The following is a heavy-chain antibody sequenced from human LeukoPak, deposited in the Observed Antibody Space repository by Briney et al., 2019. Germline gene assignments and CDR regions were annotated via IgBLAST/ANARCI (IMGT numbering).Heavy chain of an antibody. CDR2: ISPFSGNT. CDR3: AREGYCGSDCYTPGFRYYIDV. V-gene: IGHV1-18*01. CDR1: DYTFTTYN. D-gene: IGHD2-21*01. J-gene: IGHJ6*03. Sequence: ASVKVSCKASDYTFTTYNFTWVRQAPGQGLQWMGWISPFSGNTKYAQKFQGRVTMTTDTSTSTTYMELRSLRSDDTAVYFCAREGYCGSDCYTPGFRYYIDVWGKGTTVIVSS.